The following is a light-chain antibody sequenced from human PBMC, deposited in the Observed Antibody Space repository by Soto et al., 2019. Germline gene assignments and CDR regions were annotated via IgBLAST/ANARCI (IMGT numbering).Light chain of an antibody. Sequence: DLKMTQSPSSLSASVGDRVAVTCRAGQSISSYLNWYQQKLGKAPKLLIYAASSLQSGVPSRFSGSGSGTDFTLTISSLQPEDFATYYCQQSYSGITFGQGTRPEIK. CDR2: AAS. CDR1: QSISSY. J-gene: IGKJ5*01. CDR3: QQSYSGIT. V-gene: IGKV1-39*01.